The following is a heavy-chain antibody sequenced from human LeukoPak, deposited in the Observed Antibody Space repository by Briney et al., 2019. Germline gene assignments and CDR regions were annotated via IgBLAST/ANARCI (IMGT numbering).Heavy chain of an antibody. CDR3: ARRRISNRGGMRNYDILTGYWDY. CDR1: GYSFTSYW. V-gene: IGHV5-51*01. J-gene: IGHJ4*02. CDR2: IYPGDSDT. Sequence: GESLKISCKGSGYSFTSYWIGRVRQVPGKGLEWMGMIYPGDSDTRYSPSFQGQVTISADKSISTAYLQLSSLKASDTAMYYCARRRISNRGGMRNYDILTGYWDYWGQRTLVTVSS. D-gene: IGHD3-9*01.